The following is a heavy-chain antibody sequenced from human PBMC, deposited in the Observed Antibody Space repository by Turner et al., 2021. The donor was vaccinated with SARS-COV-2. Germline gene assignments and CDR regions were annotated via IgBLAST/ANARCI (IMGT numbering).Heavy chain of an antibody. V-gene: IGHV3-30-3*01. Sequence: QVQLVESGGGVVQPGRSLRLSWAASGFTFSSYAMHWVRQAPGKGLEWVAVISYDGSNKYYTDTVKGRFTISRDNSKNTLYLQMNSLRAEDTAVYYCARESIAAAGRDFDYWGQGTLVTVSS. D-gene: IGHD6-13*01. J-gene: IGHJ4*02. CDR3: ARESIAAAGRDFDY. CDR2: ISYDGSNK. CDR1: GFTFSSYA.